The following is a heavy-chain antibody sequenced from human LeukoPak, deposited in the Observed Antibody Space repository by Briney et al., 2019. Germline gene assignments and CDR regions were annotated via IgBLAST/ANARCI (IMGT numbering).Heavy chain of an antibody. D-gene: IGHD3-22*01. CDR2: ISYDGSNK. Sequence: GGSLRLSCAASGFTFSSYGMHWVRQAPGKGLEWVAVISYDGSNKYYADSVKGRFTISRDNSKNTLYLQMNSLRAEDTAVYYCAKDPTYYYDSSGKSGFDYWGQGTLVTVSS. V-gene: IGHV3-30*18. J-gene: IGHJ4*02. CDR1: GFTFSSYG. CDR3: AKDPTYYYDSSGKSGFDY.